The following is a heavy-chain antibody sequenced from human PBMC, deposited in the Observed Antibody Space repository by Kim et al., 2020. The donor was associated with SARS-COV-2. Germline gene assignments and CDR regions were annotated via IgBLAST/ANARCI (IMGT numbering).Heavy chain of an antibody. V-gene: IGHV1-2*06. CDR1: VYTFTGDY. D-gene: IGHD2-15*01. J-gene: IGHJ4*02. Sequence: ASVKVSCKTSVYTFTGDYMHWVRQAPGQGLEWMGRINPTTGGTNYAQRFKGRVTMTRDTSIRTFYMEVSRLRFDDTAVYFCARINGPVYAAYFVYWGQGT. CDR2: INPTTGGT. CDR3: ARINGPVYAAYFVY.